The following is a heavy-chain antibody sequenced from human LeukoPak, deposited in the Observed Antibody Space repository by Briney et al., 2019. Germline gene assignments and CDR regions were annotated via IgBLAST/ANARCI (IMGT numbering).Heavy chain of an antibody. Sequence: PGGSLRLSSAASGFPVSSNYMSWVRQAPGKGLEWVSVIYSGGSTYYADSVKGRFTISRDNSKNTLYLQMNSLRAEDTAVYYCARALDALFDYWGQGTLVTVSS. J-gene: IGHJ4*02. CDR1: GFPVSSNY. D-gene: IGHD3-9*01. V-gene: IGHV3-53*01. CDR3: ARALDALFDY. CDR2: IYSGGST.